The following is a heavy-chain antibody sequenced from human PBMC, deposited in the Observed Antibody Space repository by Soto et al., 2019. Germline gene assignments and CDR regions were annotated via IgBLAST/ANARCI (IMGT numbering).Heavy chain of an antibody. Sequence: SQTLSLTCAISGDSVSGNSAAWNWIRQSPSRGLEWLGRTYYRSRWYNDYAVPVKSRITVTPDTSKNQFSLHLNSVTPEDTAVYYCARELPYYVSSDSYLDYWGQGALVTVSS. CDR1: GDSVSGNSAA. CDR3: ARELPYYVSSDSYLDY. V-gene: IGHV6-1*01. D-gene: IGHD3-16*01. J-gene: IGHJ4*02. CDR2: TYYRSRWYN.